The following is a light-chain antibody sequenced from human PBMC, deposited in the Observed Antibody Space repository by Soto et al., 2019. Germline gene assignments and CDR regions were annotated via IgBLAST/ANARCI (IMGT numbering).Light chain of an antibody. J-gene: IGKJ1*01. Sequence: DIVMTQSPLSLPVTPGEPASISCRSSESLLHSNGYTYLDWYLQKPGQSPQLLIYLASNRASGVPERFSGSGTGTDFTLLISAVPAGNVGGSYCRKSIRARKFGYGTRVV. CDR2: LAS. V-gene: IGKV2-28*01. CDR1: ESLLHSNGYTY. CDR3: RKSIRARK.